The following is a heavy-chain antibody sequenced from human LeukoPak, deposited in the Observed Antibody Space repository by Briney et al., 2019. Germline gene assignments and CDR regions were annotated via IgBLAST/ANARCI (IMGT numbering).Heavy chain of an antibody. CDR1: GFTFSSYA. V-gene: IGHV3-30-3*01. CDR2: ISYGGSNK. CDR3: ARSTRYCSSTSCYTGRYYFDY. J-gene: IGHJ4*02. D-gene: IGHD2-2*02. Sequence: TGRSLRLSCAASGFTFSSYAMHWVRQAPGKGLEWVAVISYGGSNKYYADSVKGRFTISRDNSKNTLYLQMNSLRAEDTAVYYCARSTRYCSSTSCYTGRYYFDYWGQGTLVTVSS.